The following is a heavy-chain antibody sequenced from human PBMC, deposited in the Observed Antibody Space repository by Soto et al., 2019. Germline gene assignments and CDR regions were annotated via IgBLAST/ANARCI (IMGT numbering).Heavy chain of an antibody. J-gene: IGHJ6*02. V-gene: IGHV3-9*01. CDR1: GFTFDDYA. D-gene: IGHD2-15*01. CDR2: ISWNSGSI. CDR3: AKDMLYCSGGSCYGYYYGMDV. Sequence: GGSLRLSCAASGFTFDDYAMHWVRQAPGKGLEWVSGISWNSGSIGYADSVKGRFTISRDNAKNSLYLQMNSLRAEDTALYYCAKDMLYCSGGSCYGYYYGMDVWGQGTTVTVSS.